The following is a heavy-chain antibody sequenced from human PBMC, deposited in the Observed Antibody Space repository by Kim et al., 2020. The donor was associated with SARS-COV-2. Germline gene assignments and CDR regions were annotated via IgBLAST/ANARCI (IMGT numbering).Heavy chain of an antibody. CDR3: ATLRWWHRWS. J-gene: IGHJ5*02. D-gene: IGHD2-15*01. CDR2: IRCIGDTT. Sequence: GGSLRLSCTAPGFTFSSDGVRWVRQAPGKGLEWVAAIRCIGDTTHYADSVKGRFTVSGDISKTTAYLQMNSLRVEDMAVYYCATLRWWHRWSWGQGTLVTVSS. CDR1: GFTFSSDG. V-gene: IGHV3-23*01.